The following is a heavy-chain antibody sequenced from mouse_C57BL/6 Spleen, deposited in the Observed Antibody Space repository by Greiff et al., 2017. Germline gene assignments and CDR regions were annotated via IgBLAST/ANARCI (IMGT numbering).Heavy chain of an antibody. Sequence: VQLQQPGAELVKPGASVKLSCKASGYTFTSYWMHWVKQRPGQGLEWIGMIHPNSGSTNYNEKFKSKVTLTVDKSSSTAYMQLSSLTSEDSAVYYCARGLGDVFAYWGQGTLVTVSA. CDR3: ARGLGDVFAY. CDR1: GYTFTSYW. CDR2: IHPNSGST. J-gene: IGHJ3*01. D-gene: IGHD3-3*01. V-gene: IGHV1-64*01.